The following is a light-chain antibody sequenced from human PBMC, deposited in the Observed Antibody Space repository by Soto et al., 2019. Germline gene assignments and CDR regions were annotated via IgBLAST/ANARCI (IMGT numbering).Light chain of an antibody. Sequence: QSVLTQPAAVSGSPGQSSTISCTGTSSDVGDSNYVSLYQQHPVKAPTLMIYDVSNRPSGVSNRFSGSKYGNTASLTVSGLQAEDEADYYLSSYTSSSTLVFGGGTKMTVL. CDR2: DVS. V-gene: IGLV2-14*01. J-gene: IGLJ2*01. CDR1: SSDVGDSNY. CDR3: SSYTSSSTLV.